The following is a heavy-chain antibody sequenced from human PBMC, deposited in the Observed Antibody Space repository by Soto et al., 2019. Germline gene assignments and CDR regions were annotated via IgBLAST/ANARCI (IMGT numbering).Heavy chain of an antibody. V-gene: IGHV3-23*01. J-gene: IGHJ6*02. Sequence: EVQLLESGGGLVQPGRSLRLSCAASGFTFSSYAMSWVRQAPGKGLEWVSAISGSGGSTYYADSVKGRFTISRDNSKNTLYLQMNSLRAEDTAVYYCAKVGAVYYYYGMDVWGQGTTVTVSS. CDR3: AKVGAVYYYYGMDV. D-gene: IGHD1-26*01. CDR2: ISGSGGST. CDR1: GFTFSSYA.